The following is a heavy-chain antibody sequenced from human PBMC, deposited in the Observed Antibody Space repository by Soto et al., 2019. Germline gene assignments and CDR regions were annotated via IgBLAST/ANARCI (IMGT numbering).Heavy chain of an antibody. CDR2: IKQDGGET. Sequence: EMQLEESGGGLVQPGGSRRLSCEASGFSFTNHWMSWVRQAPGKGLEWLANIKQDGGETYYLESVKGRFSISRDNAKDSLSLQMSGLRAEDTAVYYCARHGFHRDALDLWGQGTLVNVSS. D-gene: IGHD2-2*03. V-gene: IGHV3-7*03. CDR3: ARHGFHRDALDL. J-gene: IGHJ3*01. CDR1: GFSFTNHW.